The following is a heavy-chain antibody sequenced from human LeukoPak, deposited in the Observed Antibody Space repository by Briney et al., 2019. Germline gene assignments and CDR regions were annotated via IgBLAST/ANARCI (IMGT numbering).Heavy chain of an antibody. D-gene: IGHD6-19*01. Sequence: GGSLRLSCAASGFSFSTYWMSWVRQAPGKGLEWVASIKQDGSDKYYVDSVKGRFTISRDNAKNSLYLQMNSLRAEDTAVYYCAREPLAVAGIWGQGTLVTVSS. V-gene: IGHV3-7*01. CDR2: IKQDGSDK. CDR1: GFSFSTYW. J-gene: IGHJ4*02. CDR3: AREPLAVAGI.